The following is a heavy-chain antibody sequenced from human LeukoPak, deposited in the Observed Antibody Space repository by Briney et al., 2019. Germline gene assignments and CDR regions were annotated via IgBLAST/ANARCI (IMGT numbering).Heavy chain of an antibody. CDR3: ATTIFGVLNWFDP. D-gene: IGHD3-3*01. CDR1: GFTFSSYA. CDR2: ISGSGGST. Sequence: GGSLRLSCAASGFTFSSYAMSWVRQAPGKGLEWASAISGSGGSTYYADSVKGRFTISRDNSKNTLYLQMNSLRAEDTAVYYCATTIFGVLNWFDPWGQGTLVTVSS. V-gene: IGHV3-23*01. J-gene: IGHJ5*02.